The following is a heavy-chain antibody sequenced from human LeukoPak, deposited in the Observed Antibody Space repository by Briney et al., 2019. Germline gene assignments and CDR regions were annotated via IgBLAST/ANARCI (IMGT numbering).Heavy chain of an antibody. Sequence: PGGSLRLSCAASGFTFSSYGMHWVRQAPGKRLQWVAVISYDGSTKYYADSVKGRFTISRDNSKNTLYLQMNSLRADDTAVYYCATGIGYDAFDIWGQGTMVTVSS. J-gene: IGHJ3*02. CDR1: GFTFSSYG. V-gene: IGHV3-30*03. CDR3: ATGIGYDAFDI. CDR2: ISYDGSTK. D-gene: IGHD1-1*01.